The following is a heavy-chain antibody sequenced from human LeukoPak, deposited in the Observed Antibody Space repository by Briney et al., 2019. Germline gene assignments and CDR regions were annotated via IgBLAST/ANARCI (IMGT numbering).Heavy chain of an antibody. Sequence: GGSLRLSCAASGFTFSSYWMSWVLQAPGKGLEWVANIKQDGSETYYVDSVKGRFTISRDNAKNSVHLQMNSLRAEDTAVYYCARVTYNGASFFYWGQGTLVTVSS. D-gene: IGHD2-8*01. V-gene: IGHV3-7*01. CDR2: IKQDGSET. CDR1: GFTFSSYW. CDR3: ARVTYNGASFFY. J-gene: IGHJ4*02.